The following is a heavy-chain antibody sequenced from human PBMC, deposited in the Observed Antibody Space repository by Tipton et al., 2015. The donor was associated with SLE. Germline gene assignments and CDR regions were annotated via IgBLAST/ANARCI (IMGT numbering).Heavy chain of an antibody. V-gene: IGHV4-31*11. CDR3: ARDQGAGDYFDY. CDR2: IYYSGST. Sequence: TLSLTCAVYGGSFSGYYWNWIRQHPGKGLEWIGYIYYSGSTCYNPSLKSRVTISVDTSKNQFSLKLSSVTAADTAVYYCARDQGAGDYFDYWGQGTLVTVSS. CDR1: GGSFSGYY. J-gene: IGHJ4*02. D-gene: IGHD6-19*01.